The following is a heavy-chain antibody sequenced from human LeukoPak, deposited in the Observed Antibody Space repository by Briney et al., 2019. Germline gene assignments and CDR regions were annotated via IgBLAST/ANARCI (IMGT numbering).Heavy chain of an antibody. CDR1: GYTFTSYY. CDR3: ARDEGIAAAGVDY. CDR2: INPSGGSA. J-gene: IGHJ4*02. Sequence: ASVRVSCKASGYTFTSYYMHWVRQAPGQGLEWMGIINPSGGSASYAQKFQGRVTMTRDTSTSTVYMELSSLRSEDTAVYYCARDEGIAAAGVDYWGQGTLVTVSS. D-gene: IGHD6-13*01. V-gene: IGHV1-46*01.